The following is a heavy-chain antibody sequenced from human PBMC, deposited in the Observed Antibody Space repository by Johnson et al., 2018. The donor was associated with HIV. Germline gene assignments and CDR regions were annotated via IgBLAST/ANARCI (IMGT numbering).Heavy chain of an antibody. CDR3: AKDSRAYAFDI. V-gene: IGHV3-66*02. CDR2: IYSGGST. CDR1: GFTVSSNY. Sequence: VQLVESGGGLVQPGGSLRLSCAASGFTVSSNYMSWVRQAPGKGLEWVSVIYSGGSTYYADPVKGRFTISRDNAKNSLYLQMKSLRPEDTALYYCAKDSRAYAFDIWGQGTMVTVSS. J-gene: IGHJ3*02.